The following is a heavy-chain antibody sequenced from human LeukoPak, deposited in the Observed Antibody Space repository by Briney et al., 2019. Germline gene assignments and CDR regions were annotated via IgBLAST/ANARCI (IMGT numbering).Heavy chain of an antibody. J-gene: IGHJ4*02. CDR2: INHSGST. V-gene: IGHV4-34*01. Sequence: SETLSLTCAVYGGSFSGYYWSWIRQPPGKGLEWIGEINHSGSTNYNPSLKSRVTISVDTSKNQFSLELSSVTAADTAVYYCARGHPQRDYWGQETLVTVSS. CDR3: ARGHPQRDY. CDR1: GGSFSGYY.